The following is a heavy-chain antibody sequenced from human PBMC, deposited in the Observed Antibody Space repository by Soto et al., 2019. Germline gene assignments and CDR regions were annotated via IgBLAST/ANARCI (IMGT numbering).Heavy chain of an antibody. CDR2: LTGSSSNI. D-gene: IGHD3-10*01. CDR3: ANGRATYGLLTHDY. V-gene: IGHV3-23*01. CDR1: GFSFRNYA. J-gene: IGHJ4*02. Sequence: GGSLRLSCAASGFSFRNYAMSWVRQAPGKGLEWISTLTGSSSNIYYADSVKGRFAISRDNSRNTLYLLMNSLTAEDTAVYYCANGRATYGLLTHDYWGQGTLVTVSS.